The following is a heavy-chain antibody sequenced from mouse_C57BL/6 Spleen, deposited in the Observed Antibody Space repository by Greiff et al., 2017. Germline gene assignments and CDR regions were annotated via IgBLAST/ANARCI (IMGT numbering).Heavy chain of an antibody. J-gene: IGHJ2*01. CDR3: ARDDYDGYYDYFDY. CDR1: GYSITSGYY. CDR2: ISYDGSN. V-gene: IGHV3-6*01. Sequence: ESGPGLVKPSQSLSLTCSVTGYSITSGYYWNWIRQFPGNKLEWMGYISYDGSNNYNPSLKNRISITRDTSKNQFSLKLNSVTTEDTATYYCARDDYDGYYDYFDYWGQGTTLTVSS. D-gene: IGHD2-3*01.